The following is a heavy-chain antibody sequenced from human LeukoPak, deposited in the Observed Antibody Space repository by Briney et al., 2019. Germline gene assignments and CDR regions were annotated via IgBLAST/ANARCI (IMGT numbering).Heavy chain of an antibody. CDR3: ARLGFSTSLIAY. V-gene: IGHV4-38-2*02. J-gene: IGHJ4*02. CDR1: GYSISSGYY. CDR2: IYHSGNT. Sequence: SETLSLTCTVSGYSISSGYYWGWIRQPPGQGLEWIGTIYHSGNTYYNPSLKSRVTISVDTSKNQFPLKVRSVTAADTAVYYCARLGFSTSLIAYWGQGTPVTVSS. D-gene: IGHD6-13*01.